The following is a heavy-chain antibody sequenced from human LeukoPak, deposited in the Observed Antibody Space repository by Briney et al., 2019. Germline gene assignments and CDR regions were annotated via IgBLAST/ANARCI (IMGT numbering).Heavy chain of an antibody. V-gene: IGHV3-9*01. D-gene: IGHD2-21*01. CDR2: ISWNSGSI. CDR3: ARDSQYCGGDCYGY. CDR1: GFTFDDYA. Sequence: PGRSLRLSCAASGFTFDDYAMHWVRQAPGKGLEWVSGISWNSGSIGYADSVKGRFTISRDNAKNSLYLQMNSLRAEDTAVYYCARDSQYCGGDCYGYWGRGTLVTVSS. J-gene: IGHJ4*02.